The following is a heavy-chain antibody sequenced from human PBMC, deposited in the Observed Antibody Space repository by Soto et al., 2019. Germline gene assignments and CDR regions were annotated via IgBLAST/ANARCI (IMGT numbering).Heavy chain of an antibody. Sequence: GGSLRLSCAASGFTFSSYAMHWVRQAPGKGLEWVAVISYDGSNKYYADSVKGRFTISRDNSKNTLYLQMNSLRTEDTAVYYCAREMVEMATFGYDYWGQGTLVTVSS. CDR1: GFTFSSYA. J-gene: IGHJ4*02. CDR2: ISYDGSNK. CDR3: AREMVEMATFGYDY. V-gene: IGHV3-30-3*01. D-gene: IGHD5-12*01.